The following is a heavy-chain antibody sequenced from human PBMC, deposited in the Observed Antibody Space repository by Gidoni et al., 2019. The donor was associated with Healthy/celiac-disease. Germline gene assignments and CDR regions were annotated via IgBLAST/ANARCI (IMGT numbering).Heavy chain of an antibody. CDR2: INHSGST. D-gene: IGHD3-16*01. CDR3: ARGPRRITTRFGGYFDY. V-gene: IGHV4-34*01. Sequence: QVQLQQWGAGLLKPSETLSLTCAVYGGSFSGYYWSWIRQPPGKGLEWIGEINHSGSTNYNPSLKSRVTISVDTSKNQFSLKLSSVTAADTAVYYCARGPRRITTRFGGYFDYWGQGTLVTVSS. J-gene: IGHJ4*02. CDR1: GGSFSGYY.